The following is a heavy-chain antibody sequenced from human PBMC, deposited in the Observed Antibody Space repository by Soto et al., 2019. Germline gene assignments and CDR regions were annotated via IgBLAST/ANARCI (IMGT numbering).Heavy chain of an antibody. CDR2: IYYSGST. J-gene: IGHJ4*02. V-gene: IGHV4-31*03. CDR3: ARALAARPPYYFDY. Sequence: PSETLSLTCTVSGGSISSGGYYWSWIRQHPGKGLEWIGYIYYSGSTYYNPSLKSRVTISVDTSKNQFSLKLSSVTAADTAVYYCARALAARPPYYFDYWGQGTLVTVSS. D-gene: IGHD6-6*01. CDR1: GGSISSGGYY.